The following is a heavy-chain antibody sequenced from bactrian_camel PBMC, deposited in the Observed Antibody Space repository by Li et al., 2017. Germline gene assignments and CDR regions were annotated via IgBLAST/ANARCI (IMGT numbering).Heavy chain of an antibody. V-gene: IGHV3S25*01. J-gene: IGHJ4*01. D-gene: IGHD5*01. CDR2: INTQLGTT. CDR1: YSSSSYC. Sequence: QLVESGGGSVQDGGSLTLSCGYSSSSYCMTWFRQAPGKKREGVASINTQLGTTYYADPVKGRFTIAQDNAKNSVYLQMNSLRPEDAAMYYCAAGWAEWGLGETCNPTESTGARGPRSPSP. CDR3: AAGWAEWGLGETCNPTEST.